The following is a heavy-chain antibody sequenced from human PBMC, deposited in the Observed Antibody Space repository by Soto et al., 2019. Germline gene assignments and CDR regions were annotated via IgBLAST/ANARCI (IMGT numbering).Heavy chain of an antibody. CDR1: GYSIGTGYY. CDR2: IFHAGRV. CDR3: ARTFDSYGMDV. J-gene: IGHJ6*02. V-gene: IGHV4-38-2*01. Sequence: PSETLSLTFAVSGYSIGTGYYCAWIRQSPGKGLEWIGSIFHAGRVYYNPSLNGRVALSLATSTNHFSLKRTSGTAAATPVNSFARTFDSYGMDVWGQGTTVTVSS.